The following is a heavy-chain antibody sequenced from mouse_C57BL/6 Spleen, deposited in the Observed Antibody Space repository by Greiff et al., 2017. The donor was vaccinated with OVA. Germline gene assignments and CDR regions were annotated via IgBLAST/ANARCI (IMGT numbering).Heavy chain of an antibody. CDR1: GFSLTSYG. J-gene: IGHJ1*03. Sequence: VQLVESGPGLVAPSQSLSITCTVSGFSLTSYGVHWVRQPPGQGLEWLVVIWSDGSTTYNSALNSRLSISKDNSKSQVFLKMNSLQTYDTAMYYCARHYYGSSYWYFDVWGTGTTVTVSS. CDR3: ARHYYGSSYWYFDV. CDR2: IWSDGST. V-gene: IGHV2-6-1*01. D-gene: IGHD1-1*01.